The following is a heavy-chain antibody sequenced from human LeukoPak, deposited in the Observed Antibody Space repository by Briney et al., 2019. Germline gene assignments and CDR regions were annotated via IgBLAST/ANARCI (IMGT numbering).Heavy chain of an antibody. D-gene: IGHD4-17*01. CDR1: GGSISSYY. CDR3: ARVGKDDYGTLPFDP. CDR2: IYYSGST. Sequence: PSETLSLTCTVSGGSISSYYWSWIRQPPGKGLEWIGYIYYSGSTNYNPSLKSRVTISVDTSKNQFSLKLSSVTAADTAVYYCARVGKDDYGTLPFDPWGQGTLVTVSS. V-gene: IGHV4-59*01. J-gene: IGHJ5*02.